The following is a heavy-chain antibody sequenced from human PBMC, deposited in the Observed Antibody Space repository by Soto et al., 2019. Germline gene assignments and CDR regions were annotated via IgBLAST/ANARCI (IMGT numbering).Heavy chain of an antibody. CDR3: ARDHDSSGWYAFDI. V-gene: IGHV3-30-3*01. J-gene: IGHJ3*02. CDR2: ISYDGSNK. Sequence: GGSLRLSCAASGFTFSSYAMHWVRQAPGKGLEWVAVISYDGSNKYYADSVKGRFTISRDNSKNTLYLQMNSLRAEDTAVYYCARDHDSSGWYAFDIWGQGTMVTVSS. D-gene: IGHD6-19*01. CDR1: GFTFSSYA.